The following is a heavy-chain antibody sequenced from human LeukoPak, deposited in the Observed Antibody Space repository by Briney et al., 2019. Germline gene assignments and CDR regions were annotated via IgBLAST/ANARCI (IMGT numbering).Heavy chain of an antibody. CDR1: GGSISSYY. D-gene: IGHD5-18*01. CDR3: ARGHVDTARFPLFRAAFDY. CDR2: IYYSGST. V-gene: IGHV4-59*12. Sequence: SETLSLTCTVSGGSISSYYWSWIRQPPGKGLEWIGYIYYSGSTNYNPSLKSRVTVSVDTSKNQFSLKLSSVTAADTAVYYCARGHVDTARFPLFRAAFDYWGQGTLVTVSS. J-gene: IGHJ4*02.